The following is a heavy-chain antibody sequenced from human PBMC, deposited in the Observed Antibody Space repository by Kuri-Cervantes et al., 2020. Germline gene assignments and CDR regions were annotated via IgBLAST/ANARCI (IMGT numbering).Heavy chain of an antibody. CDR1: GGSISSSSYY. J-gene: IGHJ4*02. Sequence: SETLSLTCTVSGGSISSSSYYWGWIRQPPGKGLEWIGSIYYSGSTYYNPSLKSRVTISVDTSKNQFSLKLSSVTAADTAVYYCARNPDFDSSGFWGQGTLVTVSS. D-gene: IGHD3-22*01. V-gene: IGHV4-39*07. CDR3: ARNPDFDSSGF. CDR2: IYYSGST.